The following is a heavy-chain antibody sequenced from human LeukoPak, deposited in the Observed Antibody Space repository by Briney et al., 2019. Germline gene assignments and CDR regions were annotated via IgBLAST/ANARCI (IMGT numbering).Heavy chain of an antibody. CDR3: ARDDILTGPFDY. CDR1: GFTFSSYS. Sequence: PGGSLRLSXAASGFTFSSYSMNWVRQAPGKGLEWVSSISSSSSFIYYADSVKGRFTISRDNAKNSLYLQMNSLRAEDTAVYYCARDDILTGPFDYWGQGTLVTVSS. J-gene: IGHJ4*02. V-gene: IGHV3-21*01. CDR2: ISSSSSFI. D-gene: IGHD3-9*01.